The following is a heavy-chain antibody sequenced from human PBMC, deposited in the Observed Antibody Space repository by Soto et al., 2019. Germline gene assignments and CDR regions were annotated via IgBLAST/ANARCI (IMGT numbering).Heavy chain of an antibody. CDR3: AKGGEGSCSRTSCLYFSDS. V-gene: IGHV3-23*01. CDR1: GFTFRTYA. D-gene: IGHD2-2*01. CDR2: ISDSGTT. Sequence: EVHLLDSGGGLVQPGGSLRLSCAASGFTFRTYAMSWVRQAPGKGLEGVSTISDSGTTYYANSVKGRFTISRDNSRNTLDLQMNSLRVEATAVYYCAKGGEGSCSRTSCLYFSDSWGQGTLVTVSS. J-gene: IGHJ5*02.